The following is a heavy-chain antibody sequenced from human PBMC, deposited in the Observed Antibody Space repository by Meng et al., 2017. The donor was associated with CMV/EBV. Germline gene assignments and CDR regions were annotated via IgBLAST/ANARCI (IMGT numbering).Heavy chain of an antibody. CDR3: ARAQYCSSTSCYEGNDWFDP. V-gene: IGHV1-2*02. CDR1: GYTFTGYY. CDR2: INPNSGGT. Sequence: ASVKVSCKASGYTFTGYYMHWVRQAPGQGLEWMGWINPNSGGTNYAQKLQGRVTMTRDTSTSTAYMELSRLRSDDTAVYYCARAQYCSSTSCYEGNDWFDPWGQGTLVTVSS. J-gene: IGHJ5*02. D-gene: IGHD2-2*01.